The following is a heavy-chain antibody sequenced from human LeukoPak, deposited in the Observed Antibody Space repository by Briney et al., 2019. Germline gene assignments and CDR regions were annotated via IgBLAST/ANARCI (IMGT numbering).Heavy chain of an antibody. J-gene: IGHJ3*02. D-gene: IGHD1-20*01. CDR3: ARGAQATYNWNQGPIGAFDI. CDR2: IKQDGSEK. Sequence: PGGSLRLSCAASGFTFTSYWMTWVRQAPGKGLEWVANIKQDGSEKNYVDSVKGRFTISRDNAKNTLYLQMNSLRAEDTAVYYCARGAQATYNWNQGPIGAFDIWGQGTMVTVSS. CDR1: GFTFTSYW. V-gene: IGHV3-7*01.